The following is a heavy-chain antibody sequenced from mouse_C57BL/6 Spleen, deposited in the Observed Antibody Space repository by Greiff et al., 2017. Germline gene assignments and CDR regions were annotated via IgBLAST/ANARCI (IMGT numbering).Heavy chain of an antibody. V-gene: IGHV1-52*01. J-gene: IGHJ2*01. Sequence: QVQLQQPGAELVRPGSSVKLSCKASGYTFTSYWMHWVKQRPIQGLEWIGNIDPSDSETHYNQKFTDKATLTVDKSSSTAYMQLSSLTSEDSAVYYCARGGANWDYFDYWGQGTTLTVSS. CDR3: ARGGANWDYFDY. CDR1: GYTFTSYW. CDR2: IDPSDSET. D-gene: IGHD4-1*01.